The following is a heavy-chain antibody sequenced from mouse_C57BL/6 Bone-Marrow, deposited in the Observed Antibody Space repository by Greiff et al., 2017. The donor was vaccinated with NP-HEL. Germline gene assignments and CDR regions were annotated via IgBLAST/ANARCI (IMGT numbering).Heavy chain of an antibody. D-gene: IGHD1-1*01. CDR1: GYTFTDYY. CDR3: ARWDYYGSPYYFDY. Sequence: VQLQQSGPELVKPGASVKISCKASGYTFTDYYMNWVKQSHGKSLEWIGDINPNNGGTSYNQKFKGKATLTVDQSSSTAYMELRSLTSEDSAVYYCARWDYYGSPYYFDYWGQGTTLTVSS. J-gene: IGHJ2*01. V-gene: IGHV1-26*01. CDR2: INPNNGGT.